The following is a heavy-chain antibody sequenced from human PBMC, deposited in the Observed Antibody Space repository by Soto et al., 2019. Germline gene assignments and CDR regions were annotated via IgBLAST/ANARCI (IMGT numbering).Heavy chain of an antibody. CDR2: ISYDGSNK. D-gene: IGHD3-3*01. J-gene: IGHJ5*02. V-gene: IGHV3-30*18. CDR3: AKEGAGYYDFWSGATNWFDP. Sequence: GGSLRLSCAASGFTFSSYGMHWVRQAPGKGLEWVAVISYDGSNKYYADSVKGRFTISRDNSKNTLYLQMNSLRAEDTAVYYCAKEGAGYYDFWSGATNWFDPWGQGTLVTVSS. CDR1: GFTFSSYG.